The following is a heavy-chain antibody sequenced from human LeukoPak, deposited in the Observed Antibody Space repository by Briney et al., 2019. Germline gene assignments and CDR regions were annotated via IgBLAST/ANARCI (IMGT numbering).Heavy chain of an antibody. J-gene: IGHJ5*02. Sequence: PSETLSLTCTVSGGSISSGGYYWSWIRQPPGKGLEWIGYIYYSGSTNYNPSLKSRVTISVDTSKNQFSLKLSSVTAADTAVYYCARRWRPLKRITIFGVVDWFDPWGQGTLVTVSS. CDR1: GGSISSGGYY. V-gene: IGHV4-61*08. D-gene: IGHD3-3*01. CDR2: IYYSGST. CDR3: ARRWRPLKRITIFGVVDWFDP.